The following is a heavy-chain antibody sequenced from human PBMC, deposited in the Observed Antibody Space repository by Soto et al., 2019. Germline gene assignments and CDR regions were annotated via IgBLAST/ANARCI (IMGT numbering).Heavy chain of an antibody. CDR3: ARWGTTGGFDL. V-gene: IGHV3-30*19. J-gene: IGHJ4*02. Sequence: QVQLVESGGGVVQPGTSLRLSCAASGFMFKSFVMHWVRQVPGKGLQRVALASYDGNTKYYGDSVQGRFTVSRDNSKNTLDLQMDSLGPEDTALYYCARWGTTGGFDLWGQGTLVSVAS. CDR2: ASYDGNTK. CDR1: GFMFKSFV. D-gene: IGHD3-16*01.